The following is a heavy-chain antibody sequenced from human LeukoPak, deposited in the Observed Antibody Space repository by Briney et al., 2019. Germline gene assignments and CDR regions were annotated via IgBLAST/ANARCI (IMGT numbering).Heavy chain of an antibody. V-gene: IGHV5-51*01. Sequence: GESLQISCKGSGYIFTNYWIGWVRQMPGKGLEWMGIIYPGDSDTRYSPSFQGRVTISADKSISTAYLQWSSLKASDTAMYYCARSRGSVVTAYWGQGTLVTVSS. J-gene: IGHJ4*02. CDR1: GYIFTNYW. D-gene: IGHD4-23*01. CDR3: ARSRGSVVTAY. CDR2: IYPGDSDT.